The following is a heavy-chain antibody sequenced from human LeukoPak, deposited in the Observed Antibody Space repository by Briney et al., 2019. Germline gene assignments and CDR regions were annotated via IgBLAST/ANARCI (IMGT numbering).Heavy chain of an antibody. J-gene: IGHJ4*02. V-gene: IGHV3-74*03. D-gene: IGHD2-8*01. CDR2: MSTDGSST. CDR3: ARGAHVLMVYAPFDY. CDR1: GFTFTSYT. Sequence: GGSLRLSCAASGFTFTSYTMNWVRQAPGKGLVWVSSMSTDGSSTTYAESVRGRFTISRDNAKSTLYLQMNSLRAEDTAVYYCARGAHVLMVYAPFDYWGQGTLVTVSS.